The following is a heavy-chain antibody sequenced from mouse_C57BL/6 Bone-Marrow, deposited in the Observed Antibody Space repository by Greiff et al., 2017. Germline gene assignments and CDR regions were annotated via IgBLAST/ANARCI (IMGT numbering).Heavy chain of an antibody. J-gene: IGHJ4*01. CDR2: IHPNSGST. CDR3: AREGIYYYGSFAMDY. CDR1: GYTFTSYW. Sequence: VQLQQPGAELVKPGASVKLSCKASGYTFTSYWMHWVKQRPGHGLEWIGMIHPNSGSTNYNEKFKSKATLTVDKSSSTAYMQLSSLTSEDSAVYYCAREGIYYYGSFAMDYWGQGTSVTVSS. V-gene: IGHV1-64*01. D-gene: IGHD1-1*01.